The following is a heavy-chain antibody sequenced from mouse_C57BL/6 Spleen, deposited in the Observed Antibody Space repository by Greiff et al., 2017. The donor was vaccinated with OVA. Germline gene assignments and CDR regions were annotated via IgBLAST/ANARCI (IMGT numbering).Heavy chain of an antibody. Sequence: QVQLKESGAELVRPGASVTLSCKASGYTFTDYEMHWVKPTPVHGLEWIGAIDPETGGTAYNQKFKGKAILTADKSSSTAYMELRSLTSEDSAVYYCTRAVEGFAYWGQGTLVTVSA. CDR2: IDPETGGT. D-gene: IGHD1-1*01. CDR1: GYTFTDYE. V-gene: IGHV1-15*01. CDR3: TRAVEGFAY. J-gene: IGHJ3*01.